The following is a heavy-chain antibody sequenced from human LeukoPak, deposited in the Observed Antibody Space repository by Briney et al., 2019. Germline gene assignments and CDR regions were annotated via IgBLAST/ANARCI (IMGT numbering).Heavy chain of an antibody. CDR3: ARVDYYDSSGYFPPYYYYYGMDV. J-gene: IGHJ6*02. CDR1: GFTFSSYG. Sequence: HPGGSLRLSCAASGFTFSSYGMHWVRQAPGKGLEWVAVIWYDGSNKYYADSVKGRFTISRDNSKNTLYLQMNSLRAEDTAVYCCARVDYYDSSGYFPPYYYYYGMDVWGQGTTVTVSS. D-gene: IGHD3-22*01. CDR2: IWYDGSNK. V-gene: IGHV3-33*01.